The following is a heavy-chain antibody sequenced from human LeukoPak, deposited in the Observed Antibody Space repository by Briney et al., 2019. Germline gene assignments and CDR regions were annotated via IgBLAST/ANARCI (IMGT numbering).Heavy chain of an antibody. D-gene: IGHD2/OR15-2a*01. V-gene: IGHV4-4*07. CDR1: GGYTGSHY. Sequence: PSETLSLTCTVSGGYTGSHYWSWIRQPAGKGLEWIGRISPSGTTHYNPSLGSRVTMSVDTSKNYFSLRLSSVTAADTAVYYCARDFYASGFYFWFDPWGQEMLVTVSS. CDR3: ARDFYASGFYFWFDP. CDR2: ISPSGTT. J-gene: IGHJ5*02.